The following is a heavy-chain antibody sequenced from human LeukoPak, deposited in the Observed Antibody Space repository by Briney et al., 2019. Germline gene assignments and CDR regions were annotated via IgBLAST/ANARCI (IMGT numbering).Heavy chain of an antibody. Sequence: PGGSLRLSCEASGFTFSDPYMSWIRQAPGKGLECLSYISGSGTDINYADSVRGRFTISRDNAKNSLYLQMNSLRPEDTALYYCAKDISPGSGVVTGLGPYWYFDLWGRGTLVTVSS. CDR3: AKDISPGSGVVTGLGPYWYFDL. V-gene: IGHV3-11*01. J-gene: IGHJ2*01. CDR1: GFTFSDPY. CDR2: ISGSGTDI. D-gene: IGHD2-21*02.